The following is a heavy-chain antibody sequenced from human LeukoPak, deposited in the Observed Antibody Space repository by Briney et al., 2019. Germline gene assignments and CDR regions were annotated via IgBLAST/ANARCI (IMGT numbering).Heavy chain of an antibody. CDR2: IKSKTDGGTT. V-gene: IGHV3-15*01. CDR1: GFTFSNAW. CDR3: TTEVYYDYVWGSYRYPYYFDY. Sequence: GGSLRLSCVASGFTFSNAWMSWVRQAPGKGLEWVGRIKSKTDGGTTDYAAPVKGRFTISRDDSKNTLYLQMNSLKTEDTAVYYCTTEVYYDYVWGSYRYPYYFDYWGQGTLVTVSS. D-gene: IGHD3-16*02. J-gene: IGHJ4*02.